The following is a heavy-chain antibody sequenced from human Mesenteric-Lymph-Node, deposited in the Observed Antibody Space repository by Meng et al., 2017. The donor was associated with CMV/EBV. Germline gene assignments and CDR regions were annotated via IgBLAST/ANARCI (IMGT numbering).Heavy chain of an antibody. CDR1: FTFSDFY. CDR3: ARGAVGYCSGNSCYLDY. J-gene: IGHJ4*02. D-gene: IGHD2-2*01. V-gene: IGHV3-11*01. CDR2: TSNTGSTI. Sequence: FTFSDFYMSWIRQAPGKGLEWLSYTSNTGSTIYYADSVKGRFTISRDNVKDSLYLQMNSLRAEDTAVYFCARGAVGYCSGNSCYLDYWGQGTLVTVSS.